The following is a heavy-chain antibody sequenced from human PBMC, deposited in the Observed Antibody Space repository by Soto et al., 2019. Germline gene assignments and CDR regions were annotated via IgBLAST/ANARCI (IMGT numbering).Heavy chain of an antibody. Sequence: PGGSLRLSCTASGFRFSGYGMHWVRQAPGKGLEWLAAISDDGSNKYYGDSVKGRFTISRDNSKNTLYLQMNSLRAEDTAVYYCARVAYYYYGMDVWGQGTTVTVSS. CDR3: ARVAYYYYGMDV. CDR2: ISDDGSNK. V-gene: IGHV3-30*03. CDR1: GFRFSGYG. J-gene: IGHJ6*02.